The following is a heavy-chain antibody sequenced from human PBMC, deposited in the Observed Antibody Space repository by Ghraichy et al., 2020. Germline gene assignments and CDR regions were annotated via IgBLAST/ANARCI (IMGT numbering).Heavy chain of an antibody. CDR3: AKDIGDGYNYYCFDY. J-gene: IGHJ4*02. Sequence: GGSLRLSCAASGFTFDDYAMHWVRQAPGKGLEWVSGISWNSGSIGYADSVKGRFTISRDNAKNSLYLQMNSLRAEDTALYYCAKDIGDGYNYYCFDYWGQGTLVTVSS. D-gene: IGHD5-24*01. V-gene: IGHV3-9*01. CDR1: GFTFDDYA. CDR2: ISWNSGSI.